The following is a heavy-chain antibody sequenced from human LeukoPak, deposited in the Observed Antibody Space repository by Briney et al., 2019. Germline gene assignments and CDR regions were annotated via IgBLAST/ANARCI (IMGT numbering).Heavy chain of an antibody. D-gene: IGHD6-19*01. CDR2: INHSGST. Sequence: PSETMSLTCAVYIESFSGYYWTWIRQPPGKGLEWIGEINHSGSTNYNPSLKSRVTISVDTSKNQFSLKLSSVTAADTAVYYCARLLRGYSSGWYNWFDPWGQGTLVTVSS. V-gene: IGHV4-34*01. CDR1: IESFSGYY. J-gene: IGHJ5*02. CDR3: ARLLRGYSSGWYNWFDP.